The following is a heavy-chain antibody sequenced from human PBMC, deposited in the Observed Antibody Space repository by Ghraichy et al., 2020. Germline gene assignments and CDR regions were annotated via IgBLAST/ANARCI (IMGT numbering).Heavy chain of an antibody. D-gene: IGHD2-21*01. CDR1: GFTVSSNY. V-gene: IGHV3-53*01. Sequence: GGSLRLSCAASGFTVSSNYMSWVRQAPGKGLEWVSVIYSGGSTYYADSVKGRFTISRDNSKNTLYLQMNSLRAEDTAVYYCARSFRKYSLNYWGQGTLVTVSS. CDR3: ARSFRKYSLNY. CDR2: IYSGGST. J-gene: IGHJ4*02.